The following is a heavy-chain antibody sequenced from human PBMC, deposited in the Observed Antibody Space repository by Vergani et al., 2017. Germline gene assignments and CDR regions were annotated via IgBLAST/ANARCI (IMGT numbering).Heavy chain of an antibody. V-gene: IGHV3-33*01. Sequence: QVQLVESGGGVVQPGRSLRLSCAASGFTFSSYGMHWVRQAPGKGLEWVAVIWYDGSNKYYADSVKGRFTISRDNFKNTLYLQMNSLRAEDTAVYYCARDLIVGAPVRGFDPWGQGTLVTVSS. CDR3: ARDLIVGAPVRGFDP. J-gene: IGHJ5*02. CDR1: GFTFSSYG. D-gene: IGHD1-26*01. CDR2: IWYDGSNK.